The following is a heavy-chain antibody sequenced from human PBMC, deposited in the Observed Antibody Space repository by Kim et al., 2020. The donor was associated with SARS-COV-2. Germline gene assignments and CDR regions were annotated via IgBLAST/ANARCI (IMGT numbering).Heavy chain of an antibody. V-gene: IGHV4-39*01. J-gene: IGHJ4*02. CDR1: GGSISSSSYY. CDR3: ARAYYYDSSGYYPLFDY. Sequence: SETLSLTCTVSGGSISSSSYYWGWIRQPPGKWLEWIGSIYYSGSTYYNPSLKSRVTISVDTSKNQFSLKLSSVTAADTAVYYCARAYYYDSSGYYPLFDYWGQGTLVTVSS. CDR2: IYYSGST. D-gene: IGHD3-22*01.